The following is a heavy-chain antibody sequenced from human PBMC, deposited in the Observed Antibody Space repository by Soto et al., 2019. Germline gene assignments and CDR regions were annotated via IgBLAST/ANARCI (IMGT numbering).Heavy chain of an antibody. J-gene: IGHJ6*02. CDR1: GGTFSSYA. CDR2: IIPIFGTS. Sequence: QVQLVQSGAEVKKPGSSVKVSCKASGGTFSSYAISWVRQAPGQGLEWMGGIIPIFGTSDYAQKFQGRVTITADESTSMVYMDLSSLTYEDTAVYYCARGDYTRFWGYHYHGMDVWGQGTPVTVSS. CDR3: ARGDYTRFWGYHYHGMDV. V-gene: IGHV1-69*01. D-gene: IGHD3-16*01.